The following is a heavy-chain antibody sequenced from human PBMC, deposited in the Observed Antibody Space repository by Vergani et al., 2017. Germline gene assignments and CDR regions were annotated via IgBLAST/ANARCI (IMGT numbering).Heavy chain of an antibody. J-gene: IGHJ6*02. D-gene: IGHD6-19*01. CDR3: ARDTVAGDTYYYYYGMDV. V-gene: IGHV3-11*01. Sequence: QVQLVESGGGLVKTGGSLRLSCAASGFTFSDYYMSWIRQAPGKGLEWVSYISSSGSTIYYADSVKGRFTISRDNAKNSLYLQMNSLRAEDTAVYYCARDTVAGDTYYYYYGMDVWGQGTTVTVSS. CDR2: ISSSGSTI. CDR1: GFTFSDYY.